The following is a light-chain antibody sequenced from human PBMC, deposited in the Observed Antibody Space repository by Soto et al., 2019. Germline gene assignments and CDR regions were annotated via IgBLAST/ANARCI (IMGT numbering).Light chain of an antibody. J-gene: IGLJ1*01. CDR3: SSYTSSSTPLYV. CDR1: SSDVGGYNY. V-gene: IGLV2-14*01. Sequence: QSALTQPASVSGSPGQSITISCTGTSSDVGGYNYVSWYQQHPGKAPKLMIYEVSNRPSGVSNRFSGSKSGNTAYLTISGIQAEDEADYYCSSYTSSSTPLYVFGTGTKVTVL. CDR2: EVS.